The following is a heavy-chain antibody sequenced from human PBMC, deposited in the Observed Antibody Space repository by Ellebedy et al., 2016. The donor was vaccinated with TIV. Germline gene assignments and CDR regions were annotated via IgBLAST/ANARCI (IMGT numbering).Heavy chain of an antibody. V-gene: IGHV4-61*01. CDR1: DASVSSSSDY. CDR3: ARGAMGIGAGYYFDY. Sequence: GSLRLXXTVSDASVSSSSDYWTWIRQPPGKGLEWIGLVYYSGSTKYNPSLESRVTISIDTSKNRFSLKLSSVTAADTAVYYCARGAMGIGAGYYFDYWGQGTLVTVSS. D-gene: IGHD7-27*01. J-gene: IGHJ4*02. CDR2: VYYSGST.